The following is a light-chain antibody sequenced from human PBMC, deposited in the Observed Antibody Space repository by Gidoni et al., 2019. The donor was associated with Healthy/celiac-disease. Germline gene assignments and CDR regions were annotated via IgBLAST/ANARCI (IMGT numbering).Light chain of an antibody. CDR3: QQRSNWPPIT. CDR2: DAS. Sequence: EIELTQSPATLTFSPGERATLSCRASQSVSSYLAWYQQKPGQSPRLLIYDASNRATGIPARFSGSGSGTDFTLTISSLEPEDFAVYYCQQRSNWPPITFXQXTRLEIK. CDR1: QSVSSY. V-gene: IGKV3-11*01. J-gene: IGKJ5*01.